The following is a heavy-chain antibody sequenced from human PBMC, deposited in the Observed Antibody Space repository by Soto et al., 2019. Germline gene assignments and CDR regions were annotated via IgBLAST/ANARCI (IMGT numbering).Heavy chain of an antibody. CDR1: GHTFPSYA. J-gene: IGHJ5*02. D-gene: IGHD3-3*01. CDR3: ARAEGRSLDRVS. Sequence: QVQLVQSGAEVRKPGASLPVSCKAPGHTFPSYAIHWVRQATGQGLEWMGWMNPNNGNTGYAQKFQGRVTMTRDTSISTAYMEVSGLRYEDTAVYYCARAEGRSLDRVSWGQGTLVTVSS. CDR2: MNPNNGNT. V-gene: IGHV1-8*01.